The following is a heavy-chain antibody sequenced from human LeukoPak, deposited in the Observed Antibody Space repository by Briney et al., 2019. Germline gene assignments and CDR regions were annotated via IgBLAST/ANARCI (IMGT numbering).Heavy chain of an antibody. Sequence: PGGSLRLSCAASGFTFSSYAMSWVRQAPGKGLEWVSAISGSGGRTYYADSVKGRFTISRDNSKNTLYLQMHSLRADDTAIYYCAKDLPPNYFDATGYVDYWGQGTLVTASS. CDR3: AKDLPPNYFDATGYVDY. D-gene: IGHD3-22*01. CDR2: ISGSGGRT. J-gene: IGHJ4*02. V-gene: IGHV3-23*01. CDR1: GFTFSSYA.